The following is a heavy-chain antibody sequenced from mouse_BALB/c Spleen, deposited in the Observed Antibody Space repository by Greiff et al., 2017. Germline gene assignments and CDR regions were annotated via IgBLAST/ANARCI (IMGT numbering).Heavy chain of an antibody. V-gene: IGHV5-17*02. D-gene: IGHD2-3*01. CDR2: ISSGSSTI. J-gene: IGHJ4*01. CDR3: ARDGYYVNYAMDY. CDR1: GFTFSSFG. Sequence: EVQLVESGGGLVQPGGSRKLSCAASGFTFSSFGMHWVRQAPEKGLEWVAYISSGSSTIYYADTVKGRFTISRDNHKNTLFLQMTSLRSEDTAMYYCARDGYYVNYAMDYWGQGTSVTVSS.